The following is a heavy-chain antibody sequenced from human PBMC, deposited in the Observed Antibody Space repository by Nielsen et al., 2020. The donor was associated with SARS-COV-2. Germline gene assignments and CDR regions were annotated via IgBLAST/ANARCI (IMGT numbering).Heavy chain of an antibody. CDR1: GHTSTNYH. V-gene: IGHV1-3*01. D-gene: IGHD3-16*02. CDR3: VIVTAALAFDP. J-gene: IGHJ5*02. Sequence: ASVKVSCKASGHTSTNYHIHWVRQAPGQRLEWMGWMHAGNGNTKYSQRFQGRVTFSRDTSATTAYMELSSLRSEDTAVYFCVIVTAALAFDPWGQGSLVTVSS. CDR2: MHAGNGNT.